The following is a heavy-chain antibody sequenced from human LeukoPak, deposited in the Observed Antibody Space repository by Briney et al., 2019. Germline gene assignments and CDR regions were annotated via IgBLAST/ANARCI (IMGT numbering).Heavy chain of an antibody. CDR1: GFTFNNYA. D-gene: IGHD1-1*01. J-gene: IGHJ4*02. Sequence: GGSLRLSCAASGFTFNNYAMSWVRQPPGKGLEWVSSISGTGDNTHYADSVKGRFTISRDNSKNTLYLQMNSLRAEDTAVYYCAKYSSGSIYGQFDCWGQGTLVTVSS. CDR3: AKYSSGSIYGQFDC. CDR2: ISGTGDNT. V-gene: IGHV3-23*01.